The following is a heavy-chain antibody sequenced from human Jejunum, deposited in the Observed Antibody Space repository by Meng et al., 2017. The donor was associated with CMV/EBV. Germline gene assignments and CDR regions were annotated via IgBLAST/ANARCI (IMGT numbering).Heavy chain of an antibody. CDR3: ANISMVSTGSYYFDY. CDR2: ISSSADDT. CDR1: GFTFSSSD. V-gene: IGHV3-23*01. Sequence: EXHLWEXXXGLVQPGXSLRLFXSASGFTFSSSDMSWVRQAAGKGLEWVSAISSSADDTYYADYVKGRFTIYRDNSKNTLYVQMNSLRVEDTAVYYCANISMVSTGSYYFDYWGQGTLVTVAS. D-gene: IGHD3-10*01. J-gene: IGHJ4*02.